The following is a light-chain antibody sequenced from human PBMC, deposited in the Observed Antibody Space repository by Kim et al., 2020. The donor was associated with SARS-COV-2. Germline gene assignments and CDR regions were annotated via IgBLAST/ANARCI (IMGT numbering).Light chain of an antibody. J-gene: IGLJ2*01. CDR3: NSRDSSGYHVV. CDR1: SLRLYY. Sequence: SSELTQDPAVSVALGQTVTITCQGDSLRLYYASWYQQKPGQAPLLVFYDKNSRPSGIPDRFSGSGSGNTASLTITGAQAEDEADYYCNSRDSSGYHVVFGGGTQLTVL. V-gene: IGLV3-19*01. CDR2: DKN.